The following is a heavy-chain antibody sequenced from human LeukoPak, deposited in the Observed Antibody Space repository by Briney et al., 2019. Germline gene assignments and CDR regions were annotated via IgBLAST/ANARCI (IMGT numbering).Heavy chain of an antibody. CDR3: AKDHIAVAGGAFDH. Sequence: ASVKVSCKASGGTFSSYAISWVRQAPGQGLEWMGGIIPIFGTANYAQKFQGRVTITTDESTSTAYMELSSLRSEDTAVYYCAKDHIAVAGGAFDHWGQGTLVTVSS. CDR1: GGTFSSYA. CDR2: IIPIFGTA. V-gene: IGHV1-69*05. D-gene: IGHD6-19*01. J-gene: IGHJ4*02.